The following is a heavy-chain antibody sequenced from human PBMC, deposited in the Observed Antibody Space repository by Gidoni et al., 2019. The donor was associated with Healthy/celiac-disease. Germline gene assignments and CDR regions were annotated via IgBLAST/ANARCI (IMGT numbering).Heavy chain of an antibody. D-gene: IGHD6-19*01. CDR3: ARDRGSGWYYFDY. CDR1: GDPTSSYY. J-gene: IGHJ4*02. V-gene: IGHV4-59*01. Sequence: QVQLQESGPGLVQPSETLSLTCTVTGDPTSSYYWSWIRQPPGKGREWIGYIYYSGSTNYNPSLKSRVTISVDTSKNQFSLKLSSVTAADTAVYYCARDRGSGWYYFDYWGQGTLVTVSS. CDR2: IYYSGST.